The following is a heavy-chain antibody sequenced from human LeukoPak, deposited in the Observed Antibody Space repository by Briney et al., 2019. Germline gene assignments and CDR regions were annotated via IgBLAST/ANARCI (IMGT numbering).Heavy chain of an antibody. J-gene: IGHJ5*02. D-gene: IGHD6-19*01. CDR1: GFTFSSYA. V-gene: IGHV3-23*01. CDR2: ISGSGGST. Sequence: PGGSLRLSCAASGFTFSSYAMSWVRLAPGKGPEWVSGISGSGGSTYDADSVKGRFTISRDNSKNTLFLQMNSLRAEDTALYYCAKDSSGWSPSGFEAWGQGTLVTVSS. CDR3: AKDSSGWSPSGFEA.